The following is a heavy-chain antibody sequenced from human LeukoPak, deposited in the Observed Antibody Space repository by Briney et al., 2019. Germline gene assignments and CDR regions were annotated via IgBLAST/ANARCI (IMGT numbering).Heavy chain of an antibody. V-gene: IGHV3-43D*03. CDR1: GFTFDDYA. CDR3: AKDSLAVAGESYFDY. D-gene: IGHD6-19*01. CDR2: ISWDGGST. J-gene: IGHJ4*02. Sequence: PGGSLRPSCAASGFTFDDYAMHWVRQAPGKGLEWVSLISWDGGSTDYADSVKGRFTISRDNSKKSLYLQMNSVRAEDTALYYCAKDSLAVAGESYFDYWGQGTLVTVSS.